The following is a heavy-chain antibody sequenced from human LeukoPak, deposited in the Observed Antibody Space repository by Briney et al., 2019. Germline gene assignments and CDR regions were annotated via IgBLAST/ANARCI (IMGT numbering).Heavy chain of an antibody. J-gene: IGHJ4*02. V-gene: IGHV4-39*01. Sequence: PSETLSLTCTVSGGSISSSSYYWGWIRQPPGKGLEWIGSIYYSGSTYYNPSLKSRVTISVDTSKNQFSLKLSSVTAADTAVYYCARMMSDILTGYFDYWGQGTLVTVSS. CDR3: ARMMSDILTGYFDY. CDR1: GGSISSSSYY. CDR2: IYYSGST. D-gene: IGHD3-9*01.